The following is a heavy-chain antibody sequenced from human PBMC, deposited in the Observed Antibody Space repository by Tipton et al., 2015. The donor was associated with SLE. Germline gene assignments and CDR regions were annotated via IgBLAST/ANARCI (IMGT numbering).Heavy chain of an antibody. D-gene: IGHD6-13*01. CDR3: ARGRGSSSWYGY. Sequence: QSGAEVKKPGASVKASCKASVYTFTSYDINWVRQATVQGLEWMGWMNPNSGNTGYAQKFQGRVIMTRNTSISTAYMELSSLRSEDTAVYYCARGRGSSSWYGYWGQGTLVTVSS. CDR1: VYTFTSYD. J-gene: IGHJ4*02. CDR2: MNPNSGNT. V-gene: IGHV1-8*01.